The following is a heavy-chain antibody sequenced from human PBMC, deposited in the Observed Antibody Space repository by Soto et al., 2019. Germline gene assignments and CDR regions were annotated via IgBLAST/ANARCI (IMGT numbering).Heavy chain of an antibody. CDR2: IYHSGST. Sequence: ASEPLSLICAVSGGSSSSGGYSWSWIRQPPGKGLEWIGYIYHSGSTYYTPSLKSRVTISVDRSKNQFSLKLSSVTAADTAVYYCARGRAYSYGPERSYWYFDLWGRGTLVTVSS. CDR1: GGSSSSGGYS. J-gene: IGHJ2*01. D-gene: IGHD5-18*01. CDR3: ARGRAYSYGPERSYWYFDL. V-gene: IGHV4-30-2*01.